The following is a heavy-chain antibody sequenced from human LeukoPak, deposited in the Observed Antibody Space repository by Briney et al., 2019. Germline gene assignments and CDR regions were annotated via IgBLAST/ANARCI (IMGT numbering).Heavy chain of an antibody. CDR2: ISYDGSNK. J-gene: IGHJ4*02. CDR3: ASEDSYY. Sequence: GGSLRLSCAASGFTFSSYAMHWVRQAPGKGLEWVAVISYDGSNKYYADSVKGRFTISRDSSKNTLYLQMNSLRAEDTAVYYCASEDSYYWGQGTLVTVSS. V-gene: IGHV3-30-3*01. CDR1: GFTFSSYA. D-gene: IGHD3/OR15-3a*01.